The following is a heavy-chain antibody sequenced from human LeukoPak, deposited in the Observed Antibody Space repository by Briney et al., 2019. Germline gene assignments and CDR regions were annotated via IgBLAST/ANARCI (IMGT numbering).Heavy chain of an antibody. CDR2: IKQDGSAE. CDR1: GFSLSSYS. J-gene: IGHJ4*02. CDR3: ARDLFDY. Sequence: GGSLRLSCAASGFSLSSYSMNWVRQAPGKGLEWVATIKQDGSAEFYVDSVKGRFTISRDSAKNSLYLQMNSLRDDDTAVYYCARDLFDYWGQGTLVTVSS. V-gene: IGHV3-7*01.